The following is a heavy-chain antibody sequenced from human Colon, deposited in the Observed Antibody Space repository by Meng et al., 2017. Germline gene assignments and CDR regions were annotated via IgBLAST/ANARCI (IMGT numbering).Heavy chain of an antibody. CDR3: ARGFFSKGFDS. D-gene: IGHD2/OR15-2a*01. CDR1: GDSVSTNSAA. CDR2: TYYTSKWSS. V-gene: IGHV6-1*01. J-gene: IGHJ4*02. Sequence: SETLSLTCAISGDSVSTNSAAWNWLRQSPSRGLEWLGRTYYTSKWSSDYVVSVKSRMAIHPDTSKNQFSLQVDSVTPEDTAVYYCARGFFSKGFDSWGQGALVTVSS.